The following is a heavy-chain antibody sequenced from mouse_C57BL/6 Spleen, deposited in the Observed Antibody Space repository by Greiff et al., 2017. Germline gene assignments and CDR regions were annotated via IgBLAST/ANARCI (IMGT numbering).Heavy chain of an antibody. Sequence: VQLQQPGAELLKPGASVKLSCTASGYTFTSYWMQWVKPRPGQGLEWIGVIDPSDSHNNYNQKFKGKATLTVDTSSSTAYMQLSSLTSEDAAVYYCARGKLGFFDYWGQGTTLTVSS. D-gene: IGHD4-1*01. CDR3: ARGKLGFFDY. CDR2: IDPSDSHN. CDR1: GYTFTSYW. V-gene: IGHV1-50*01. J-gene: IGHJ2*01.